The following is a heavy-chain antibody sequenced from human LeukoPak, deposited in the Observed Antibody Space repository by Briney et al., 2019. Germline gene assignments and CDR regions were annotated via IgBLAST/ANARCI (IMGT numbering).Heavy chain of an antibody. J-gene: IGHJ4*02. Sequence: PGGSLRLSCAASGFTFDDYAMHWVRQAPGKGLEWVSGISWNSGSIGYADSVKGRFTISRDNSKNTLYLQMNSLRAEDTAVYYCVKWGDAGFGELSSRYFDYWGQGTLVTVSS. CDR3: VKWGDAGFGELSSRYFDY. CDR2: ISWNSGSI. CDR1: GFTFDDYA. V-gene: IGHV3-9*01. D-gene: IGHD3-10*01.